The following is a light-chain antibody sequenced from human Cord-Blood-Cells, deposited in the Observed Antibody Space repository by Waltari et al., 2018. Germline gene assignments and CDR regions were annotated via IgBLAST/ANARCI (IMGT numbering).Light chain of an antibody. CDR2: GAS. V-gene: IGKV3-20*01. Sequence: EIVLTQSPGTLSLSPGERANLSCRASQSVSSSYLAWYQQKPGQAPRLLIYGASSRVTGIPDRFSGSGSGTDFTLTISRLEPEDFAVYYCQQYGSSPPYTFGQGTKLEIK. J-gene: IGKJ2*01. CDR3: QQYGSSPPYT. CDR1: QSVSSSY.